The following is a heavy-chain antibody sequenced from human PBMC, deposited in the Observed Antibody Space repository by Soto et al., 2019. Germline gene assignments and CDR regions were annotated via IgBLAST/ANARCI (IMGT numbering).Heavy chain of an antibody. V-gene: IGHV5-51*01. Sequence: PGESLKISCKGSGYSFTSYWIGWVRQMPGKGLEWMGIIYPGDSDTRYSPSFQGQVTISADKSISTAYLQWSSLKASDTAMYYCTRPPTINMNDRVAFDIWGQGTMVTVS. J-gene: IGHJ3*02. CDR1: GYSFTSYW. CDR3: TRPPTINMNDRVAFDI. CDR2: IYPGDSDT. D-gene: IGHD3-22*01.